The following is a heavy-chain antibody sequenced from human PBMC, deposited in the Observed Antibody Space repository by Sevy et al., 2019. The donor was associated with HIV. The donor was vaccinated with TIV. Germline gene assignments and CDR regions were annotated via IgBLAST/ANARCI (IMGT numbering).Heavy chain of an antibody. CDR2: ISNSGTTI. D-gene: IGHD4-17*01. V-gene: IGHV3-48*03. Sequence: GGSLRLSCAAFGFIFSSYEMNWVRQAPGKGLEWVSYISNSGTTIYYSDSVKGRFTISRDNARNSLYLQMNSLRAEDTAVYYCARDLPPSATTVAHFDCWGQGTLVTVSS. CDR1: GFIFSSYE. CDR3: ARDLPPSATTVAHFDC. J-gene: IGHJ4*02.